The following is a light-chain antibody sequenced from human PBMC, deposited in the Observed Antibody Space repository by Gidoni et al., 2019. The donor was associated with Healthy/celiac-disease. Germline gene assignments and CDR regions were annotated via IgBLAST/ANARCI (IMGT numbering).Light chain of an antibody. V-gene: IGLV3-25*03. J-gene: IGLJ2*01. CDR3: QSADSRYVV. Sequence: SYELTQPPSVSVSPGQTARITCSGDALPKQYAYWYQKKPGQAPVLVIYKDSERPSGIPERFSGSSSGTTVTLTISGVQAEDEADYYCQSADSRYVVFGGGTKLTVL. CDR2: KDS. CDR1: ALPKQY.